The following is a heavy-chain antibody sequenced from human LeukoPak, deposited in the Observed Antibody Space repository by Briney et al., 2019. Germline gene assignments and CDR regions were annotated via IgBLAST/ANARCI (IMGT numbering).Heavy chain of an antibody. CDR3: ARASSSTVVKILDY. J-gene: IGHJ4*02. CDR2: IYYSGST. Sequence: SETLSLTCTVSGGSISSYYWSWIRQPPGKGLEWIGYIYYSGSTNYNPSLKSRVTISVDTSKNQFSLKLSSVTAADTAVYYCARASSSTVVKILDYWGQGTLVTVSS. CDR1: GGSISSYY. D-gene: IGHD4-23*01. V-gene: IGHV4-59*12.